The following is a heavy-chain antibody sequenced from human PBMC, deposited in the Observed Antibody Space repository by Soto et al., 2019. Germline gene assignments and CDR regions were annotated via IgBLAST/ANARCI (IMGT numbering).Heavy chain of an antibody. CDR2: IDIGGNT. Sequence: EVPVVESGGGLVQPGRSLRLSCAASGFSVTNNYMNWVRQAPGKGLEWVSIIDIGGNTYYADSVKDRFTISRDNSRNTLYLHMDSLRAEDTAVYYCARGRGSTGYLGREHYFDYWGQGTLVTVSP. J-gene: IGHJ4*02. D-gene: IGHD2-2*01. CDR1: GFSVTNNY. CDR3: ARGRGSTGYLGREHYFDY. V-gene: IGHV3-66*01.